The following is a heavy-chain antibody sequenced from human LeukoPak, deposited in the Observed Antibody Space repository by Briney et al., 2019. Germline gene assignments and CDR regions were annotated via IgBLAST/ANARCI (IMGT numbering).Heavy chain of an antibody. CDR2: ISGGIRLVI. CDR3: ARELSNNYYYMDV. Sequence: GGSLRLSCEVSGLTSSDHPMNWVRQAPGKGLEWVSYISGGIRLVIYYADSVKGRFTISRDNAENSLYLQMNSLRAEDTAVYYCARELSNNYYYMDVWGKGTTVTVSS. CDR1: GLTSSDHP. J-gene: IGHJ6*03. D-gene: IGHD1/OR15-1a*01. V-gene: IGHV3-21*05.